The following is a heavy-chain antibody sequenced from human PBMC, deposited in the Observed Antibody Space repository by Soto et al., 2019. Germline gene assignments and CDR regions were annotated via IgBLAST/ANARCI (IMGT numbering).Heavy chain of an antibody. Sequence: SETLSLTCTVSGGSISSYYWSWIRQPPGKGLEWIGYIYYSGSTNYNPSLKSRVTISVDTSKNQFSLKLSSVTAADTAVYYCARDVVRYFDWLRSDAFDIWGQGTMVT. CDR2: IYYSGST. J-gene: IGHJ3*02. D-gene: IGHD3-9*01. CDR1: GGSISSYY. V-gene: IGHV4-59*01. CDR3: ARDVVRYFDWLRSDAFDI.